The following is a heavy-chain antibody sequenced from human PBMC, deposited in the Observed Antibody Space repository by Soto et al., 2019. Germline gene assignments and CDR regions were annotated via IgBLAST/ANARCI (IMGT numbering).Heavy chain of an antibody. V-gene: IGHV3-30-3*01. D-gene: IGHD2-21*02. Sequence: PGGSLRLSCAASGFDFENHAMHWVRQLPGKGPEWLARISFDGGDAVYADSVKGRFTISRDNSNNTLSLQMDSLTPEDTAVYYCVVFCGGDCYNHWGQGTMVTVSS. CDR2: ISFDGGDA. CDR1: GFDFENHA. CDR3: VVFCGGDCYNH. J-gene: IGHJ4*02.